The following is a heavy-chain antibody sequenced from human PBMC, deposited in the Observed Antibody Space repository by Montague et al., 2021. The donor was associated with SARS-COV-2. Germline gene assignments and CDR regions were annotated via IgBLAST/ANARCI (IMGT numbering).Heavy chain of an antibody. Sequence: SETLSLTCTVSGGSISSSSYYWGWIRQAPGKGQEWIGSIYYSGSTYYNPSLKSRVTISVDTSKNQFSLKLSSVTAADTAEYYCARDPSRQPLLYPIGYYYYGMDVWGQGTTVTVSS. CDR2: IYYSGST. J-gene: IGHJ6*02. CDR1: GGSISSSSYY. D-gene: IGHD2-2*02. V-gene: IGHV4-39*07. CDR3: ARDPSRQPLLYPIGYYYYGMDV.